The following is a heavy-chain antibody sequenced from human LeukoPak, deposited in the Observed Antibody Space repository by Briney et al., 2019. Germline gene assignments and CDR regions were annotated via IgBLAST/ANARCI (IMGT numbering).Heavy chain of an antibody. J-gene: IGHJ4*02. Sequence: SVKVSCKASGGTFSSYAISWVRQAPGQGLEWMGGIIPIFGTANYAQKFQGRVTITTDESTSTAYMELSSLRSEDTAVYYCASLYSSSSGYFDYWSQGTLVTVSS. CDR3: ASLYSSSSGYFDY. CDR1: GGTFSSYA. D-gene: IGHD6-6*01. V-gene: IGHV1-69*05. CDR2: IIPIFGTA.